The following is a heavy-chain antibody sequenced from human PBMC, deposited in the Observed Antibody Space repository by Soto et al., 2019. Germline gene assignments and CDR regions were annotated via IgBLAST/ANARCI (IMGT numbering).Heavy chain of an antibody. J-gene: IGHJ5*02. Sequence: SETLSLTCTVSGGSISSGGYYWSWIRQHPGKGLEWIGYIYYSGSTYYNPSLKSRVTISVDTSKNQFSLKLSSVTAADTAVYYCARGEVRRYSWSSVWFDPLGQGTLVTVSS. CDR2: IYYSGST. D-gene: IGHD6-6*01. CDR3: ARGEVRRYSWSSVWFDP. V-gene: IGHV4-31*03. CDR1: GGSISSGGYY.